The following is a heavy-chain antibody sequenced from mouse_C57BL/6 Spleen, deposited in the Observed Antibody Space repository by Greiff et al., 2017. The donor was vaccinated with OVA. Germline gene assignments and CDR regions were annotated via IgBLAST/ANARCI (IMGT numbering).Heavy chain of an antibody. Sequence: VQLQQPGAELVKPGASVKLSCKASGYTFTSYWMQWVKQRPGQGLEWIGEIDPSDSYTNYNQKFKGKATLTVDTSSSTAYMQLSSLTSEDSAVYYCARKANWVDYWGQGTTLTVSS. CDR1: GYTFTSYW. CDR3: ARKANWVDY. J-gene: IGHJ2*01. V-gene: IGHV1-50*01. D-gene: IGHD4-1*01. CDR2: IDPSDSYT.